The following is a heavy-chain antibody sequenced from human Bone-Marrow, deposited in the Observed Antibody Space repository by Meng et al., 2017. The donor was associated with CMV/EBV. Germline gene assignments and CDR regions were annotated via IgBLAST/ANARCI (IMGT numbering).Heavy chain of an antibody. Sequence: SETLSLTCTVSGGSVSGGSYYWSWIRQPPGKGLEWIGHMFSSGTTNYHPSLKSRVTISVDMSKNQFSLKLSSVTAADTAVYYCARAPLRYSSSWYLGWFDPWGQGTLVTVSS. CDR1: GGSVSGGSYY. V-gene: IGHV4-61*01. CDR2: MFSSGTT. J-gene: IGHJ5*02. CDR3: ARAPLRYSSSWYLGWFDP. D-gene: IGHD6-13*01.